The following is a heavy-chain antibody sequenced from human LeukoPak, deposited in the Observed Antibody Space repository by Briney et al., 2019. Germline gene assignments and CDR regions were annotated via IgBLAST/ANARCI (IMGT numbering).Heavy chain of an antibody. D-gene: IGHD2/OR15-2a*01. V-gene: IGHV3-7*03. Sequence: GGSLRLSCAASGFTFSSYAMHWVRQPPGKGLEWVANIKQDGSEKYYVDSVKGRFTISRDNAKNSLYLQMNSLTAEDRAVYYCARGASTLFYWGQGTLVTVSS. J-gene: IGHJ4*02. CDR3: ARGASTLFY. CDR2: IKQDGSEK. CDR1: GFTFSSYA.